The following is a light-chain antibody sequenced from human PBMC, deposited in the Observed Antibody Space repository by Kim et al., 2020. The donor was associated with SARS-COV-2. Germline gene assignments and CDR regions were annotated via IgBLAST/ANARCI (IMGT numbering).Light chain of an antibody. CDR3: GTWDSSLSGVV. Sequence: GQKFTIAFSGSRSNIGNNYVSWYQQLPGTAPKLLIYDNNKRPSGIPDRFSGSKSGTSATLGITGLQTGDEADYYCGTWDSSLSGVVFGGGTQLTVL. CDR2: DNN. J-gene: IGLJ2*01. V-gene: IGLV1-51*01. CDR1: RSNIGNNY.